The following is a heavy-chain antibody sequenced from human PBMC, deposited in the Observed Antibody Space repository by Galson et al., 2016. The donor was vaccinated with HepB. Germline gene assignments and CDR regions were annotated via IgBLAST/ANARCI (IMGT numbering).Heavy chain of an antibody. D-gene: IGHD3-16*01. CDR2: IIPMIGAA. V-gene: IGHV1-69*13. Sequence: SVKVSCKASGYTFTGYYIHWVRQAPGQGLEWMGGIIPMIGAANYAQTFQGRVTITADESTHTAYMELTSLRSDDTAVYYCARGRPLPLGELLKSYFFDYWGQGTLVTVSS. CDR1: GYTFTGYY. CDR3: ARGRPLPLGELLKSYFFDY. J-gene: IGHJ4*01.